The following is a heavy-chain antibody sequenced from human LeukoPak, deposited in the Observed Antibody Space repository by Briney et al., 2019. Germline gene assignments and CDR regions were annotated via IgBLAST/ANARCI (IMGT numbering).Heavy chain of an antibody. CDR2: ISGSGGST. V-gene: IGHV3-23*01. CDR3: AKDAARTTGTTALYYYGMDV. Sequence: PGGSLRLSCAASGFTFSSYAMSWGRQAPGKGLEWVSAISGSGGSTYYADSVKGRFTISRDNSKNTLYLQMNSLRVEDTAVYYCAKDAARTTGTTALYYYGMDVWGQGTTVTVSS. D-gene: IGHD1-1*01. J-gene: IGHJ6*02. CDR1: GFTFSSYA.